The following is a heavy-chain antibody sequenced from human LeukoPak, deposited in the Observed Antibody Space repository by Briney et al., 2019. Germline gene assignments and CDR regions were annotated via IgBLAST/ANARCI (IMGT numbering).Heavy chain of an antibody. CDR2: IKQDGSEK. D-gene: IGHD4-17*01. J-gene: IGHJ4*02. V-gene: IGHV3-7*01. CDR3: ARTTVTYGGYFDY. CDR1: GFTFSNYW. Sequence: PGGSLRLSCAASGFTFSNYWMSWVRQAPGKGLEWVANIKQDGSEKYYVDSVKGRFTISRDNAKNSLYLQMNSLRAEDTAVYYCARTTVTYGGYFDYWGQGTLVTVSS.